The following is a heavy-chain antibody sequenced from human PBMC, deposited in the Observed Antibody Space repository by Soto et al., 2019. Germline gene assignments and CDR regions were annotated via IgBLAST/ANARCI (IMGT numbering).Heavy chain of an antibody. D-gene: IGHD3-10*01. CDR1: GFTFRSSS. CDR3: ARGLITMVRGKSF. Sequence: GGSLRLSCAASGFTFRSSSMNWVRQAPGKGLEWVSSISSSSSYIYYADSVKGRFTISRDNAKNSLYLQMNSLRAEDTAVYYCARGLITMVRGKSFWGKGTLVTVSS. CDR2: ISSSSSYI. J-gene: IGHJ4*02. V-gene: IGHV3-21*01.